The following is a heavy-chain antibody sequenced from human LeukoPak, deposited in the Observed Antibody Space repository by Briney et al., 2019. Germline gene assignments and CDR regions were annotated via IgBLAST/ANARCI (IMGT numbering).Heavy chain of an antibody. CDR2: ISKSSTYT. Sequence: GGSLRLSCAASGFTFSSYSMNWVRQAPGKGLEWVSSISKSSTYTYYADSVKGRFTISRDNAKNSLYLQMNSLRAEDTAVYYCARDDIAVAGRVVDYWGQGTQVTVSS. V-gene: IGHV3-21*01. D-gene: IGHD6-19*01. CDR1: GFTFSSYS. CDR3: ARDDIAVAGRVVDY. J-gene: IGHJ4*02.